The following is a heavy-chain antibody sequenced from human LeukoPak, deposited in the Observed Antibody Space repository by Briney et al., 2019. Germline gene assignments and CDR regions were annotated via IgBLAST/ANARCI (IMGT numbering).Heavy chain of an antibody. D-gene: IGHD2-21*02. CDR1: GYSFISYY. V-gene: IGHV1-69*13. CDR2: IIPIFGTA. Sequence: SVKVSCKASGYSFISYYIHWVRQAPGQGLEWMGGIIPIFGTANYAQKFQGRVTITADESTSTAYMELSSLRSEDTAVYYCARDRAVVTAIRYWFDPWGQGTLVTVSS. J-gene: IGHJ5*02. CDR3: ARDRAVVTAIRYWFDP.